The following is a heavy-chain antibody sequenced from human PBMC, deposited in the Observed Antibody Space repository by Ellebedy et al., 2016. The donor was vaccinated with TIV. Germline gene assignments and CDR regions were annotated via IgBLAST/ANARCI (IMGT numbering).Heavy chain of an antibody. D-gene: IGHD3-10*01. J-gene: IGHJ4*02. CDR2: ISGAGDSA. V-gene: IGHV3-23*01. CDR1: GFTLSNYA. Sequence: GESLKISCTASGFTLSNYAMGWFRRAPGKGLEWVSAISGAGDSAFYAESVEGRFTISRDNSRNTLYLQMNSLRVEDTAIYYCAKFRGVLWFGDFTDFWGQGTLVTVSS. CDR3: AKFRGVLWFGDFTDF.